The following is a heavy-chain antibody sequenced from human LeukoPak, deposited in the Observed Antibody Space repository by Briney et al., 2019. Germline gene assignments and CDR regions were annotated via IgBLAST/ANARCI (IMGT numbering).Heavy chain of an antibody. CDR2: IGTAGDT. J-gene: IGHJ4*02. CDR1: GFTFSSYD. CDR3: ARGLSSIAAAGTNLDYFDY. D-gene: IGHD6-13*01. V-gene: IGHV3-13*01. Sequence: GSLRLSCAASGFTFSSYDMHWVRQATGKGLEGVSAIGTAGDTYYPGSVKGRFTISRENAKNSLYLQMNSLRAGDTAVYYCARGLSSIAAAGTNLDYFDYWGQGTLVTVSS.